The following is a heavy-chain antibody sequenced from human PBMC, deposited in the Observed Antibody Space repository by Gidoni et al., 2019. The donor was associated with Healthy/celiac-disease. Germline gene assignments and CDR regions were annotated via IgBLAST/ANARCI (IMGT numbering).Heavy chain of an antibody. CDR3: TRVMMVRGAPPVDY. V-gene: IGHV3-73*02. Sequence: EVQLVESGGGLVQPGGSLTLSCAASGFTFSGSAMHWVRQASGKGLEWVGRIRSKANSYATAYAASVKGRFTISRDDSKNTAYLQMNSLKTEDTAVYYCTRVMMVRGAPPVDYWGQGTLVTVSS. CDR1: GFTFSGSA. J-gene: IGHJ4*02. D-gene: IGHD3-10*01. CDR2: IRSKANSYAT.